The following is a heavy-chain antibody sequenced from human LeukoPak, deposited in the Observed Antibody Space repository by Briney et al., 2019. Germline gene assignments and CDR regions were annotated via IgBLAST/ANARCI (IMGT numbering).Heavy chain of an antibody. CDR1: GFTFSSYA. Sequence: PGGSLRLSCAASGFTFSSYAMHWVRQAPGKGLEWVAVISYDGSNKYYADSVKGRFTISRDNSKNTLYLQMNSLRAEDTALYYCATVAGDYFDYWGQGTLVTVSS. J-gene: IGHJ4*02. V-gene: IGHV3-30-3*01. CDR3: ATVAGDYFDY. CDR2: ISYDGSNK. D-gene: IGHD6-19*01.